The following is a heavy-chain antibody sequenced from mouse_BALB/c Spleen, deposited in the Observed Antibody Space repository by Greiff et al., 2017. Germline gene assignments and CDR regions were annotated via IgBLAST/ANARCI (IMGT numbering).Heavy chain of an antibody. Sequence: EVQLVESGGGLVKLGGSLKLSCAASGFTFSSYYMSWVRQTPEKRLELVAAINSNGGSTYYPDTVKGRFTISRDNAKNTLYLQMSSLKSEDTALYYCARQGKLGRGYYAMDYWGQGTSVTVSS. CDR1: GFTFSSYY. D-gene: IGHD4-1*01. V-gene: IGHV5-6-2*01. J-gene: IGHJ4*01. CDR3: ARQGKLGRGYYAMDY. CDR2: INSNGGST.